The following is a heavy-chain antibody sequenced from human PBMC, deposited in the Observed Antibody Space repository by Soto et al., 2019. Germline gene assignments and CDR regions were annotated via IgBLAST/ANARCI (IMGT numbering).Heavy chain of an antibody. V-gene: IGHV2-5*02. Sequence: QITLKESGPTLVKPTQPLTLTCTFSGFSLSSTRMAVGWIRQPPGKALEWLALIYWDDDKRYSPFLKSRLTITKDTSNNQVALTMPNMDPVDTARYYCAHIVVAGLGYYFDYWGQGTLVTVSS. J-gene: IGHJ4*02. CDR1: GFSLSSTRMA. CDR3: AHIVVAGLGYYFDY. D-gene: IGHD6-19*01. CDR2: IYWDDDK.